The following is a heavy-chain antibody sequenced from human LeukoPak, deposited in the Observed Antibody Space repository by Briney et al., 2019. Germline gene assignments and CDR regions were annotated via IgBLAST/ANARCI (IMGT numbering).Heavy chain of an antibody. V-gene: IGHV3-21*01. J-gene: IGHJ5*02. CDR2: ISSSSSYI. D-gene: IGHD3-22*01. CDR3: ARGTYYYDSSGYPPASS. CDR1: GFTFSSYS. Sequence: PGGSLRLSCAASGFTFSSYSMNWVRQAPGGGLEWVSSISSSSSYIYYADSVKGRFTISRDNAKNSLYLQMNSLRAEDTAVYYCARGTYYYDSSGYPPASSWGQGTLVTVSS.